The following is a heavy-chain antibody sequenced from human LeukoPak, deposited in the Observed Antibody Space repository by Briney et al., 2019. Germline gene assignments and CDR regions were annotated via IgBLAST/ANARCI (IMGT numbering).Heavy chain of an antibody. J-gene: IGHJ6*02. CDR1: GYTFTSYG. D-gene: IGHD3-22*01. CDR2: ISAYNGNT. CDR3: ARDYYESSGYSPYDYYYYGMDV. Sequence: ASVKVSCKASGYTFTSYGISWVRQAPGQGLEWMGWISAYNGNTNYAQKLQGRVTMTTDTSTSTAYMELRSLRSDDTAVYYCARDYYESSGYSPYDYYYYGMDVWGQGTTVTVSS. V-gene: IGHV1-18*01.